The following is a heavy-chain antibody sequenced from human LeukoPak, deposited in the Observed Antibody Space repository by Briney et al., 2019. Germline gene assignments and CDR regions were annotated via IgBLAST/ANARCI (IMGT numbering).Heavy chain of an antibody. V-gene: IGHV3-23*01. Sequence: GASLRLSCAASGFTFSNYAMSWVRQAPGKGLDWVSAITGSGGNTYYADSVKGRFTISRVNSKNTLYLQMNSLRAEDTAVYYCAKWGDYDVLTAYYVSDYWGQGALVTVSS. D-gene: IGHD3-9*01. CDR2: ITGSGGNT. CDR3: AKWGDYDVLTAYYVSDY. J-gene: IGHJ4*02. CDR1: GFTFSNYA.